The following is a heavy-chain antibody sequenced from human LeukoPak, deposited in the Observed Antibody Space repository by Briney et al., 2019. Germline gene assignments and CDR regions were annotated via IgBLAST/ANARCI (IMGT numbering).Heavy chain of an antibody. D-gene: IGHD3-22*01. CDR2: INADGSTT. CDR3: ARVTDHYYDSSGYSDY. Sequence: GGSLRLSCAASGSGFTFNNYWMHWVRQAPGKGLVWVSRINADGSTTSYADSVRGRFTISRDNAKNTLYLQMNSLRAEDTAVYYCARVTDHYYDSSGYSDYWGQGTLVTVSS. CDR1: GSGFTFNNYW. V-gene: IGHV3-74*01. J-gene: IGHJ4*02.